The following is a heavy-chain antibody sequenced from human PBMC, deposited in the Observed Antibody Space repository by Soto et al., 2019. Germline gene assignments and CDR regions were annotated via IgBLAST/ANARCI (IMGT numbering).Heavy chain of an antibody. CDR3: AKSNVVLRLFYFDH. CDR2: ISSTGVTT. Sequence: LRLSCAASGFAFSSYAMTWVRQAPGKGLEWVSGISSTGVTTFYADSVKGRFTISRDNSKNTLYLQMHVLRAEDTAVYYCAKSNVVLRLFYFDHWGQGTPVTVSS. D-gene: IGHD3-22*01. J-gene: IGHJ4*01. V-gene: IGHV3-23*01. CDR1: GFAFSSYA.